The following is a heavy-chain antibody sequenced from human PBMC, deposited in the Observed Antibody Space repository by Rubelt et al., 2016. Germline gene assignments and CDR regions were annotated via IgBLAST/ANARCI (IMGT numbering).Heavy chain of an antibody. V-gene: IGHV3-30*18. D-gene: IGHD2-8*01. Sequence: AVSGFTFGDYGMHWVRQAPGKGLEWVAILSYDGGTLKYGDPVKGRFTVSRDMSKNTFYLQMDSLRVEDTAVYYCAKSDCTNGVCLGKLHYYYGMDVWGQGTTVTVSS. CDR1: GFTFGDYG. CDR2: LSYDGGTL. J-gene: IGHJ6*02. CDR3: AKSDCTNGVCLGKLHYYYGMDV.